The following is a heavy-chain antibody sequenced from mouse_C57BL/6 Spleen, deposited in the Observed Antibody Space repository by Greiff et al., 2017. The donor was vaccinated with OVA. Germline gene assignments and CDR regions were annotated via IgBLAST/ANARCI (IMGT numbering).Heavy chain of an antibody. Sequence: VQLKESGAELVKPGASVKLSCKASGYTFTEYTIHWVKQRSGQGLEWIGWFYPGSGSIKYNEKFKDKATLTADKSSSTVYMELSRLTSEDSAVYFCARHEKGYDYDASWFAYWGQGTLVTVSA. V-gene: IGHV1-62-2*01. CDR1: GYTFTEYT. CDR2: FYPGSGSI. D-gene: IGHD2-4*01. CDR3: ARHEKGYDYDASWFAY. J-gene: IGHJ3*01.